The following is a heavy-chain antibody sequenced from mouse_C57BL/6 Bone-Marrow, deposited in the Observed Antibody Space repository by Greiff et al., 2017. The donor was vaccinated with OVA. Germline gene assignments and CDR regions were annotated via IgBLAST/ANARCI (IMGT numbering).Heavy chain of an antibody. V-gene: IGHV1-81*01. CDR2: IYPRSGNT. Sequence: QVQLQQSGAELARPGASVKLSCKASGYTFTSYGISWVKQRTGQGLEWIGEIYPRSGNTYYNEKFKGKATLTADKSSSTAYMELRSLTSEDSAVYFCARKIYYYGRSDYYAMDYWGQGTSVTVSS. D-gene: IGHD1-1*01. J-gene: IGHJ4*01. CDR3: ARKIYYYGRSDYYAMDY. CDR1: GYTFTSYG.